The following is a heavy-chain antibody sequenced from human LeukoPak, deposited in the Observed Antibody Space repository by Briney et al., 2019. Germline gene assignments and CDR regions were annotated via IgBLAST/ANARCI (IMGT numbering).Heavy chain of an antibody. CDR1: GGSISSSSYY. CDR3: ASTYSSGFASDY. J-gene: IGHJ4*02. Sequence: SETLSLTCTVSGGSISSSSYYWGWIRQPPGKGLEWIGSIYHSGSTYYNPSLKSRVTISVDTSKNQLSLKLSSVTAADTAVYYCASTYSSGFASDYWGQGTLVTVPS. D-gene: IGHD6-19*01. CDR2: IYHSGST. V-gene: IGHV4-39*07.